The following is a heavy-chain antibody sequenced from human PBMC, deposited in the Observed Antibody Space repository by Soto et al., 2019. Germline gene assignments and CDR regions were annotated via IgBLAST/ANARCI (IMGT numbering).Heavy chain of an antibody. CDR1: GYTFTSYY. V-gene: IGHV1-46*01. J-gene: IGHJ6*02. CDR3: ARGSITMLVVVTPGPGMEV. Sequence: SVKGSCKASGYTFTSYYMHWGRQAPVQGLEWMGIINPSGGSTSYAQKFQGRVTMTRDTSTSTVYMELSSLRSEDTAVYYCARGSITMLVVVTPGPGMEVWGQGTTVTVSS. CDR2: INPSGGST. D-gene: IGHD3-22*01.